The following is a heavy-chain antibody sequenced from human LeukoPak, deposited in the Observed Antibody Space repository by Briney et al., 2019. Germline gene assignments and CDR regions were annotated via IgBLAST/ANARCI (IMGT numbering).Heavy chain of an antibody. V-gene: IGHV1-69*13. Sequence: ASVKVSCKASGGTFSSYAISWVRQAPGQGLEWMGGIIPIFGTANYAQKFQGRVTFTADESTSTAYMELSSLRSEDTAVYYCAREDYGGNSGPYYYGMDVWGQGTTVTVSS. D-gene: IGHD4-23*01. CDR2: IIPIFGTA. CDR3: AREDYGGNSGPYYYGMDV. J-gene: IGHJ6*02. CDR1: GGTFSSYA.